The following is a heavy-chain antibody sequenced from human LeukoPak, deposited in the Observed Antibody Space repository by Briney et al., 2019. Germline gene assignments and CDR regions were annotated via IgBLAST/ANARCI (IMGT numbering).Heavy chain of an antibody. J-gene: IGHJ4*02. V-gene: IGHV3-73*01. D-gene: IGHD2-21*01. CDR3: TRYGDYPFDY. Sequence: GGSLKPSCAASGFTFSDSGMHWVRRASGKGLEWVGRIRSKANSYATAYAASVKGRFTIPRDDSKNTAYLQMNSLKTEDTAVYYCTRYGDYPFDYWGQGTLVTVSS. CDR2: IRSKANSYAT. CDR1: GFTFSDSG.